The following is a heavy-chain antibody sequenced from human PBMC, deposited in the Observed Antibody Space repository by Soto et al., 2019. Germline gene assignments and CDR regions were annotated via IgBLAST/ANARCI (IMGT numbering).Heavy chain of an antibody. V-gene: IGHV3-74*01. CDR1: GFTFSYYW. J-gene: IGHJ3*01. CDR3: ASGDRGAFDL. Sequence: EVQLVESGGGLVQPGESLRLSCAASGFTFSYYWMHWVRQAPGKGLVWVSRIHSDGSSTTYADSVKGRSTISRDNARNTPSLQMTSLRAEDTAVYYCASGDRGAFDLWGQGTVVTVSS. CDR2: IHSDGSST. D-gene: IGHD3-10*01.